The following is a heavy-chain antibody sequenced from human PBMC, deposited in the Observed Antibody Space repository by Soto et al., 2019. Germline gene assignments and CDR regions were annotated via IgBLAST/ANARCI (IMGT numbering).Heavy chain of an antibody. Sequence: QVHLVQSGTEVKKPGSSVTVSCKASGGTLSDYTFVWVREAPGQGLECMGRIIPLLGITHNAQNLQGRLTLTADKSSATVYMELSGLISCDTAVNSCMVRGVTGLRALPVWGQGTTVNVSS. V-gene: IGHV1-69*02. CDR3: MVRGVTGLRALPV. J-gene: IGHJ6*02. CDR1: GGTLSDYT. D-gene: IGHD3-10*01. CDR2: IIPLLGIT.